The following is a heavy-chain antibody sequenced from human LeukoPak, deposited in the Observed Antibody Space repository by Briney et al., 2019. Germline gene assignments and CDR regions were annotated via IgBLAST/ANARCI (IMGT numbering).Heavy chain of an antibody. V-gene: IGHV1-18*01. CDR2: ISAYNGNT. D-gene: IGHD5-24*01. Sequence: ASVKVSCKASGYTFTSYGISWVRQAPGQGLEWMGWISAYNGNTNYAQRLQGRVTMTSDTSTSTAYMELRSLRSDDTAMYYCARRGLRDGYNYGDYWGQGTLVTVSS. CDR3: ARRGLRDGYNYGDY. J-gene: IGHJ4*02. CDR1: GYTFTSYG.